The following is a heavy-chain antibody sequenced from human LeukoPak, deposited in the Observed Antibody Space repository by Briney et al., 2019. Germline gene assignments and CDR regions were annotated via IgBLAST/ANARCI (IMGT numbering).Heavy chain of an antibody. D-gene: IGHD6-19*01. CDR3: AREVASSGWYWFDP. J-gene: IGHJ5*02. Sequence: SVKVSCKASGYTFTGYYMHWVRQAPGQGLEWMGWINPNSGGTNYAQKVQGRVTMTRDTSISTAYMELSRLRSDDTAVYYCAREVASSGWYWFDPWGQGTLVTVSS. CDR1: GYTFTGYY. V-gene: IGHV1-2*02. CDR2: INPNSGGT.